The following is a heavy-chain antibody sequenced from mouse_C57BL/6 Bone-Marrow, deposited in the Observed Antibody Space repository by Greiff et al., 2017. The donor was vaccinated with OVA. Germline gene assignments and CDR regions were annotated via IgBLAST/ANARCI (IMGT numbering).Heavy chain of an antibody. D-gene: IGHD1-1*01. J-gene: IGHJ2*01. CDR3: ARHGDYGSFFDY. Sequence: EVMLVESGGDLVKPGGSLKLSCAASGFTFSSYGMSWVRQTPDKRLEWVATISSGGSNTSYPDSVKGRFTISRDNAKNTLYLQMSSLKSENTAMYYYARHGDYGSFFDYGGQGTTLTVSS. CDR1: GFTFSSYG. CDR2: ISSGGSNT. V-gene: IGHV5-6*01.